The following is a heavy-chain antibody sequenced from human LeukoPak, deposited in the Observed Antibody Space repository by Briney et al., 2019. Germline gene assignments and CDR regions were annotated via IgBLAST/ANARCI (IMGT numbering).Heavy chain of an antibody. CDR2: ISYDGSNK. D-gene: IGHD6-19*01. V-gene: IGHV3-30*18. J-gene: IGHJ4*02. Sequence: PGGSLRLSCAASGFTFSSYGMHWVRQAPGKGLEWVAVISYDGSNKYYADSVKGRFTISRDNSKNTLYLQMNSLRAEDTAVYYCAKDILPHSGWYRGNDYWGQGTLVTVSS. CDR3: AKDILPHSGWYRGNDY. CDR1: GFTFSSYG.